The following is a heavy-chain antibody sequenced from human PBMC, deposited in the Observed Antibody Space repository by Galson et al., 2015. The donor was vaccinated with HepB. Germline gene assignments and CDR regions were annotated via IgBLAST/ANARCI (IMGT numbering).Heavy chain of an antibody. CDR2: IKQDGSER. J-gene: IGHJ4*02. CDR3: ARYGTDSSGYPSLLDY. CDR1: GFTFSNYW. D-gene: IGHD3-22*01. V-gene: IGHV3-7*03. Sequence: LRLSCAASGFTFSNYWMNWVRQAPGKGLEWVANIKQDGSERYYVASVKGRFTISRDNAKNSVYLQMNSLRAEDTAVYYCARYGTDSSGYPSLLDYWGQGTLVTVSS.